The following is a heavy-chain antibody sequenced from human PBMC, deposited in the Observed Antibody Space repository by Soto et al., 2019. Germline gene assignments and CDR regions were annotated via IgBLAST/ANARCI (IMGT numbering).Heavy chain of an antibody. D-gene: IGHD4-17*01. CDR1: GGTFSSYA. CDR3: ARDPDYFQPPGDAFDI. Sequence: QVQLVQSGAEVKKPGSSVKVSCKASGGTFSSYAISWVRQAPGQGLEWMGGIIPIFGTANYAQKFQGRVTITADDSTSTAYMELSSLRSEDTAVYYCARDPDYFQPPGDAFDIWGQGTMVTVSS. V-gene: IGHV1-69*01. CDR2: IIPIFGTA. J-gene: IGHJ3*02.